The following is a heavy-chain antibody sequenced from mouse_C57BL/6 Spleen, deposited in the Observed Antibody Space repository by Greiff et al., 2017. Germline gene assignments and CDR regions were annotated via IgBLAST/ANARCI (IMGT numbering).Heavy chain of an antibody. J-gene: IGHJ4*01. CDR1: GYAFSSYW. CDR3: ARRFTAVVGPYAMDY. D-gene: IGHD1-1*02. CDR2: IYPGDGDT. Sequence: VQLLESGAELVKPGASVKISCKASGYAFSSYWMNWVKQRPGKGLEWFGQIYPGDGDTNYTGKFKGQVTLTADKSSSTAFMQLSSLSSEDAAVYCCARRFTAVVGPYAMDYWGQGTSVTVSS. V-gene: IGHV1-80*01.